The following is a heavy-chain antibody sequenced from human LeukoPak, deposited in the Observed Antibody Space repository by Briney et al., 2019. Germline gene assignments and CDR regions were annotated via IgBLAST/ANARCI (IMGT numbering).Heavy chain of an antibody. Sequence: GGSLRLSCAGSGFTFSSYAMSWVRQAPGKGLEWVSAFSGRGGSTYYADSVKGRFTISRDNSKNTLNLQMNSLRAEDTAVYYCARDLGQYYDTSDNWFDPWGQGTLVTVSS. CDR1: GFTFSSYA. CDR2: FSGRGGST. V-gene: IGHV3-23*01. CDR3: ARDLGQYYDTSDNWFDP. D-gene: IGHD3-22*01. J-gene: IGHJ5*02.